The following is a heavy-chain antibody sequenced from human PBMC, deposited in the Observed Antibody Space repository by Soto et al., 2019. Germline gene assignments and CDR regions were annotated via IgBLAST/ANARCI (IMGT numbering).Heavy chain of an antibody. CDR1: GFTFSDAW. J-gene: IGHJ4*02. D-gene: IGHD3-10*01. V-gene: IGHV3-15*07. CDR2: IKSTSAGGTI. CDR3: TADYRGSGSSFDY. Sequence: EVQLMETGGGWVKPGGSLRVSCATSGFTFSDAWMNWVRQASGKGLEWVGRIKSTSAGGTIDYAAAVKGRLSLSRDDSENTLYLQIDSLKTEATAVSYCTADYRGSGSSFDYCGQVPLVTVSS.